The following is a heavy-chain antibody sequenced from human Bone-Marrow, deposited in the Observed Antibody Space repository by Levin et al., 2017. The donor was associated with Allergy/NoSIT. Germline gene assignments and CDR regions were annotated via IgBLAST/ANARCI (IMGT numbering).Heavy chain of an antibody. Sequence: SVKVSCKASGGTFSSYAISWVRQAPGQGLEWMGGIIPIFGTANYAQKFQGRVTITADESTSTAYMEPSSLRSEDTAVYYCARGSVNYYDSSGYFIAHAFDIWGQGTMVTVSS. D-gene: IGHD3-22*01. CDR1: GGTFSSYA. CDR2: IIPIFGTA. J-gene: IGHJ3*02. V-gene: IGHV1-69*13. CDR3: ARGSVNYYDSSGYFIAHAFDI.